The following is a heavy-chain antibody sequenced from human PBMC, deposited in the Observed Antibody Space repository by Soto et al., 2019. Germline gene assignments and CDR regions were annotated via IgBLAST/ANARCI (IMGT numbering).Heavy chain of an antibody. V-gene: IGHV4-59*01. J-gene: IGHJ2*01. CDR3: ARVNWYFDL. CDR1: GGSISSYY. Sequence: QVQLQESGPGLVKPSETLSLTCTVSGGSISSYYWSWIRQPPGKGLEWIGYIYYRGSTNYNPSLKSRVTISVDASKNQFPLKLSSVSAADTAMYYCARVNWYFDLWGRGTLVTVSS. CDR2: IYYRGST.